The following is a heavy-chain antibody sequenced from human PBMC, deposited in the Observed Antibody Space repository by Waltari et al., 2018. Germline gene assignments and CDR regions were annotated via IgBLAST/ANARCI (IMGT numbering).Heavy chain of an antibody. J-gene: IGHJ4*02. CDR3: ARSRWGWLQSVY. Sequence: EVQLVESGGGLIQPGGSLRLSCAASGFTVSSNYMCWVRQAPGKGLEWVSVIYSGGSTYYADSVKGRFTISRDNSKNTLYLQMNSLRAEDTAVYYCARSRWGWLQSVYWGQGTLVTVSS. V-gene: IGHV3-53*01. CDR1: GFTVSSNY. CDR2: IYSGGST. D-gene: IGHD2-21*01.